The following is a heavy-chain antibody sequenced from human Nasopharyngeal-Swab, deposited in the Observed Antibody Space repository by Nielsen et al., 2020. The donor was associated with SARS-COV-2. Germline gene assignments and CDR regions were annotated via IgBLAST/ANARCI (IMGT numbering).Heavy chain of an antibody. D-gene: IGHD3-10*01. V-gene: IGHV3-9*01. CDR1: GFKIGNYA. Sequence: SLKISCTASGFKIGNYAMHWVRQRPGKGLEWVSGISWNSGSIGYADYVRGRFTISRDDARNSLNLQMNSLKSEDTALYYCARGWFGDLPYYLDSWGQGTLVTVSS. J-gene: IGHJ4*02. CDR3: ARGWFGDLPYYLDS. CDR2: ISWNSGSI.